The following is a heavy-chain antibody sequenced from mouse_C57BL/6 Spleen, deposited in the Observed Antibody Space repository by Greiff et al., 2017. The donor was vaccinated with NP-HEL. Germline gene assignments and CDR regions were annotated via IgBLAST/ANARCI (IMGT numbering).Heavy chain of an antibody. CDR3: ARRGGSSSYYAMDY. CDR1: GYTFTSYW. D-gene: IGHD1-1*01. Sequence: QVQLQQPGAELVKPGASVKMSCKASGYTFTSYWITWVKQRPGQGLEWIGDIYPGSGSTNYNEKFKSKATLTVDTSSSTAYMQRSSLTSEDSAVYYCARRGGSSSYYAMDYWGQGTSVTVSS. J-gene: IGHJ4*01. CDR2: IYPGSGST. V-gene: IGHV1-55*01.